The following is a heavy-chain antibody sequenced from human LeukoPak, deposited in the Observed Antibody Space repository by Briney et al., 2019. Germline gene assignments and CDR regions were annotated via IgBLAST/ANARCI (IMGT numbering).Heavy chain of an antibody. CDR3: ARDPDY. CDR1: GGSISSGSYY. J-gene: IGHJ4*02. V-gene: IGHV4-61*02. Sequence: SSETLSLTCTVSGGSISSGSYYRSWIRQPAGKGLEWIGRICTSGYTNYNPSLKTRVTITVDTSKNQFSVKLSAVATADTAGAYCARDPDYWGQGTLVTVSS. CDR2: ICTSGYT.